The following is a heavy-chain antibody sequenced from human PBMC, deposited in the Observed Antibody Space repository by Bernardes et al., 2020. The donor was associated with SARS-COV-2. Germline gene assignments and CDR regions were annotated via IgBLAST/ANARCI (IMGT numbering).Heavy chain of an antibody. CDR3: AREWTDTSSWTTEGVDY. V-gene: IGHV3-33*08. D-gene: IGHD6-13*01. CDR2: IWYDGSNK. Sequence: GGSLRLSCAASGFTFSSYWMSWVRQAPGKGLEWVAVIWYDGSNKYYADSVKGRFTISRDNSKNTLYLQMNSLRAEDTAVYYCAREWTDTSSWTTEGVDYGSQGTLVTDSS. CDR1: GFTFSSYW. J-gene: IGHJ4*02.